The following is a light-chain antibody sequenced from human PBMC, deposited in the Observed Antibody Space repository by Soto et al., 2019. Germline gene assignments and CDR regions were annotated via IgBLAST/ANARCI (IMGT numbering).Light chain of an antibody. V-gene: IGKV1-13*02. CDR2: DAS. CDR1: QGISSA. CDR3: QQFNSYPYT. J-gene: IGKJ2*01. Sequence: AIQLTQSPSSLSASVGDRDTITCRASQGISSALAWYQQKPGKAPKLLIYDASSLESGVPSRFSGSGSGTDFTLTISSLQPEDFAAYYCQQFNSYPYTFGQGTKLEIK.